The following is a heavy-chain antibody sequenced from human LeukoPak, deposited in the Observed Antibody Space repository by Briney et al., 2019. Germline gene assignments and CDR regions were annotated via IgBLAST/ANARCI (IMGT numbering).Heavy chain of an antibody. CDR1: GGSFSGYY. Sequence: SETLSLTCAVYGGSFSGYYWSWIRQPPGKGLEWIGEINHSGSTNYNPSLKSRVTISVDTSKNQFSLKLSSVTAADTAVYYCARGRNTHRTCYYDSSGYVFDYWGQGTLVTVSS. V-gene: IGHV4-34*01. D-gene: IGHD3-22*01. CDR3: ARGRNTHRTCYYDSSGYVFDY. CDR2: INHSGST. J-gene: IGHJ4*02.